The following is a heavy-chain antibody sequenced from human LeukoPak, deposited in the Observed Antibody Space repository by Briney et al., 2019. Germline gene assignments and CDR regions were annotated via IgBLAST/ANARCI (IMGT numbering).Heavy chain of an antibody. Sequence: GGSLRLSCAASGFTVSSNYMSWVRQPPGKGLEWVSLIYSGGSTYYADSVKGRFTISRDNSKNTVYLQMNSLRAEDTAVYYCARGLDNWNVYIFDNWGLGTLVTVSS. CDR2: IYSGGST. CDR3: ARGLDNWNVYIFDN. V-gene: IGHV3-53*01. D-gene: IGHD1-20*01. CDR1: GFTVSSNY. J-gene: IGHJ4*02.